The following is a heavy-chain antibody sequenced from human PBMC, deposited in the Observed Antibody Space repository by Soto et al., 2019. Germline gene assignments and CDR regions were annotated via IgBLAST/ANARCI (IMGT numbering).Heavy chain of an antibody. CDR2: ISSSSSYI. J-gene: IGHJ4*02. V-gene: IGHV3-21*01. CDR3: SYTDPKVKFFDY. Sequence: PGGSLRLSCAASGFTFSSYSMNWVRQAPGKGLEWVSSISSSSSYIYYADSVKGRFTISRDNAKNSLYLQMNSLRAEDTAVYYRSYTDPKVKFFDYWGQGPLVTVSS. D-gene: IGHD2-2*02. CDR1: GFTFSSYS.